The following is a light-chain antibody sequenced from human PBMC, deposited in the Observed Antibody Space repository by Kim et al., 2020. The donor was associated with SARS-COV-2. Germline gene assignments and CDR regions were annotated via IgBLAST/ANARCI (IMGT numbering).Light chain of an antibody. CDR1: SSNIGSNC. CDR2: RNN. Sequence: ELIQPPSASGTPGQRVTISCSGSSSNIGSNCVYWYQQLPGTAPKLLIYRNNQRPSGVPDRFSGSKSGTSASLAISGLRSEDEADYYCAAWDDSLSGRVFGGGTQLTVL. CDR3: AAWDDSLSGRV. J-gene: IGLJ3*02. V-gene: IGLV1-47*01.